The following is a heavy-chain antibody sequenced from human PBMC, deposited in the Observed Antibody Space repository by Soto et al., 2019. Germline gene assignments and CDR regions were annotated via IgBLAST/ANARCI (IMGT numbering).Heavy chain of an antibody. V-gene: IGHV3-30*03. Sequence: GGSLRLSRTASGLTFRNYGLHRARQAPGKGLEWVAVISDDGSDKYYGDSVKGRFTISRDNAKNSVYLQMNSLRAEDTAVYYCAREEGYCYCGSCFRDPLYFWAQGTPVTGTS. J-gene: IGHJ6*01. D-gene: IGHD2-15*01. CDR2: ISDDGSDK. CDR3: AREEGYCYCGSCFRDPLYF. CDR1: GLTFRNYG.